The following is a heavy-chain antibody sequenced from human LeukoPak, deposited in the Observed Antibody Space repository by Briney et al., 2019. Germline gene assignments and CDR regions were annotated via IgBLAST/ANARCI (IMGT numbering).Heavy chain of an antibody. Sequence: FLRLSCAALGITFPDSCMSWIRQGPGKGLEWVSYISSSGSTIYYADSVKGRFTISRDNAKNSLYLQMNSLRAEDTAVYYCARDSVGATDYWGQGTLVTVSS. V-gene: IGHV3-11*01. CDR2: ISSSGSTI. J-gene: IGHJ4*02. CDR1: GITFPDSC. D-gene: IGHD1-26*01. CDR3: ARDSVGATDY.